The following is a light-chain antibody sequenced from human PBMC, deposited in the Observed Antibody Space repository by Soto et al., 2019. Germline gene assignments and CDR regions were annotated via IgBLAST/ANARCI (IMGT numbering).Light chain of an antibody. CDR1: QSVSSSY. CDR2: GAS. CDR3: QQYGSSKKT. J-gene: IGKJ1*01. Sequence: EIVLTQSPGTLSLSPGERATLSCRASQSVSSSYLAWYQQKPGQAPRLLIYGASSRATGIPDRFSGSGSGTDFPLTISRLEPEDFAVYYCQQYGSSKKTFGQGTKVELK. V-gene: IGKV3-20*01.